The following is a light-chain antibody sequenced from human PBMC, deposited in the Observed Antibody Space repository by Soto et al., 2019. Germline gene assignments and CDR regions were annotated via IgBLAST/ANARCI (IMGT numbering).Light chain of an antibody. Sequence: QSVLTQPASVYVSPGPATTISCTGTSSEVGGYNYVSWYQQHPGKAPKLMIYDVSNRPSGVSNRFSGSKSGNTASLTISGLQAEDEADYYCSSYTSSSTYVVFGGGTKLTVL. V-gene: IGLV2-14*01. CDR3: SSYTSSSTYVV. CDR2: DVS. CDR1: SSEVGGYNY. J-gene: IGLJ2*01.